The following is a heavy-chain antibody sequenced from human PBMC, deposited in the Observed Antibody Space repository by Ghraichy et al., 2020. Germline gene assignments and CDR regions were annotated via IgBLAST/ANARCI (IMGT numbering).Heavy chain of an antibody. Sequence: GSLRLSCAVSGGSISSSNWWRWVRQPPGKGLEWIGEIYHSGSTNYNPSLKSRVTISVDKSKNQFSLKLSSVTAADTAVYYCARGSCSGGSCYQYYYYYYMDVWGKGTTVTVSS. V-gene: IGHV4-4*02. D-gene: IGHD2-15*01. J-gene: IGHJ6*03. CDR2: IYHSGST. CDR3: ARGSCSGGSCYQYYYYYYMDV. CDR1: GGSISSSNW.